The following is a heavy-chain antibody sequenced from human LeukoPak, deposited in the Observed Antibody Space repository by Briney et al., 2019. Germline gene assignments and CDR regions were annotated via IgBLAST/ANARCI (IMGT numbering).Heavy chain of an antibody. V-gene: IGHV3-15*01. CDR1: GFTFSNAW. D-gene: IGHD5-18*01. Sequence: PGGSLRLSCAASGFTFSNAWMSWVRQAPGKGLEWVGRIKSKADGGTTDYAAPVKGRFTISRDDSKNTQYLQMNSLKTEDTAVYYCARTVAYSYGASYYFDYWGQGTLVTVSS. CDR3: ARTVAYSYGASYYFDY. J-gene: IGHJ4*02. CDR2: IKSKADGGTT.